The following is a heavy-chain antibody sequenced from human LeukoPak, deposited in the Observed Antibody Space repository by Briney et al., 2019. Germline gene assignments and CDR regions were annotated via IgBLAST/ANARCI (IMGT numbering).Heavy chain of an antibody. J-gene: IGHJ4*02. CDR2: IYHSGST. V-gene: IGHV4-30-2*01. CDR3: ASTDWDDYVLGY. Sequence: SETLSLTCAVSGGSISSGGYSWSWIRQPPGKGLEWIGYIYHSGSTYYNPSLKSRVTISVDRSKNQFSLKLSSVTAADTAVYYCASTDWDDYVLGYWGQGTLVTVSS. D-gene: IGHD3-16*01. CDR1: GGSISSGGYS.